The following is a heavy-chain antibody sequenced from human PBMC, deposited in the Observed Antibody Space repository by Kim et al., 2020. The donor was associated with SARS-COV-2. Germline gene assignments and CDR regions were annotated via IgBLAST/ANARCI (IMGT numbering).Heavy chain of an antibody. J-gene: IGHJ4*02. CDR3: AGFQQQLVEYFDY. D-gene: IGHD6-13*01. CDR2: MNPNSGNT. CDR1: GYTFTSYD. Sequence: ASVKVSCKASGYTFTSYDINWVRQATGQGLEWMGWMNPNSGNTGYAQKFQGRVTMTRNTSISTAYMELSSLRSEDTAVYYCAGFQQQLVEYFDYWGQGTLVTVSS. V-gene: IGHV1-8*01.